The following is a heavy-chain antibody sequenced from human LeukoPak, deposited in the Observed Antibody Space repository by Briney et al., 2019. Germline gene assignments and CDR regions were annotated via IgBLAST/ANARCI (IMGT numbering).Heavy chain of an antibody. CDR3: ARGGNWGYFDY. V-gene: IGHV3-30*04. Sequence: GGSLRLSCAASGFSFNMFPMHWVRQAPGKGLECVAVISYDGNNKYYADSVNGRFTISRDNSKNTLFLQMNSLRTEDMAIYHCARGGNWGYFDYWGQGTLVTVSS. CDR1: GFSFNMFP. D-gene: IGHD7-27*01. J-gene: IGHJ4*02. CDR2: ISYDGNNK.